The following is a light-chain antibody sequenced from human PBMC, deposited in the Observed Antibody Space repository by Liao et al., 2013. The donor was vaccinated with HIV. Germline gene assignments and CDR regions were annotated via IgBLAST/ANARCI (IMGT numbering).Light chain of an antibody. CDR1: NIGSKS. CDR3: QVWDSSSDHRV. J-gene: IGLJ3*02. Sequence: SYVLTQPPSVSVAPGKTARITCGGNNIGSKSLHWYQQKPGQAPVLVIYYDSDRPSGIPERFSGSNSGNTATLTISRVEAGDEADYYCQVWDSSSDHRVFGGGTKADRP. CDR2: YDS. V-gene: IGLV3-21*04.